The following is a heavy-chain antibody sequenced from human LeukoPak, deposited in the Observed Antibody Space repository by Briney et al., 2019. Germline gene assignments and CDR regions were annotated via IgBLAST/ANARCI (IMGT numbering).Heavy chain of an antibody. CDR1: GFTFSSYS. Sequence: PGGSLRLSCAASGFTFSSYSMNWVRQAPGKGLEWVSAISGSGGSTYYADSVKGRFTISRDNSKNTLYLQMNSLRAEDTAVYYCAKYGEYCSSTSCRPYYYYGMDVWGKGTTVTVSS. V-gene: IGHV3-23*01. CDR3: AKYGEYCSSTSCRPYYYYGMDV. CDR2: ISGSGGST. D-gene: IGHD2-2*01. J-gene: IGHJ6*04.